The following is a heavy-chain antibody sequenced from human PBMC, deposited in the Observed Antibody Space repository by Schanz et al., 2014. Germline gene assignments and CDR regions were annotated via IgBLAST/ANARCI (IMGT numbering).Heavy chain of an antibody. V-gene: IGHV1-46*03. CDR1: GYTFTSDS. Sequence: QVQLVQSGAEVKKPGASVKVSCKASGYTFTSDSMHWVRQAPGQGLEWMGMINPSGGSTTYAQKFQGRVAMTRENATSTVYMELSSLRSEDTAVYYCARDGVDAAAGGNYWGQGTLVTVSS. CDR3: ARDGVDAAAGGNY. D-gene: IGHD6-13*01. CDR2: INPSGGST. J-gene: IGHJ4*02.